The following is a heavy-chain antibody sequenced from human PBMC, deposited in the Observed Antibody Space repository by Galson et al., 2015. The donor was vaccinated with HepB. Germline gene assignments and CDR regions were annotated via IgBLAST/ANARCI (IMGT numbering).Heavy chain of an antibody. J-gene: IGHJ4*02. V-gene: IGHV1-69*13. CDR2: IIPIFGTA. CDR1: GGTFSSYA. D-gene: IGHD6-19*01. CDR3: ARVAVAGTSEYYFDY. Sequence: SVKVSCKASGGTFSSYAISWVRQAPGQGLEWMGGIIPIFGTANYAQKFQGRVTITADESTSTAYMELSSLRSEDTAVYYCARVAVAGTSEYYFDYWGQGTLVTVSS.